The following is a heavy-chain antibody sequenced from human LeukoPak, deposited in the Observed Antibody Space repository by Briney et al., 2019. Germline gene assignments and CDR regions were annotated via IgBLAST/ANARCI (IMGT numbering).Heavy chain of an antibody. CDR3: ARWDTAMVNN. Sequence: GGSLRLSCAASGFTFSSYTMSWVRQAPGKGLEWVAVISYDGSNKYYADSVKGRFTISRDNSKNTLYLQMNSLRAEDTAVYYCARWDTAMVNNWGQGTLVTVSS. CDR2: ISYDGSNK. J-gene: IGHJ4*02. V-gene: IGHV3-30*04. CDR1: GFTFSSYT. D-gene: IGHD5-18*01.